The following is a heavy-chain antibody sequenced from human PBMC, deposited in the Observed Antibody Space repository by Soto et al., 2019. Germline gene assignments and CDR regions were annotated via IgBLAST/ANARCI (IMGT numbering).Heavy chain of an antibody. D-gene: IGHD6-13*01. J-gene: IGHJ6*02. CDR1: GFTFSSHG. CDR3: ARDRIAAAGIYYYYGMDV. CDR2: ISYDGSNK. V-gene: IGHV3-30*03. Sequence: GGSLRLSCSASGFTFSSHGMHWVRQAPGKGLEWVAIISYDGSNKYYAHSVKGRFTISRDNSKNTLYLQMNSLRAEDTAVYYCARDRIAAAGIYYYYGMDVWGQGTTVTVSS.